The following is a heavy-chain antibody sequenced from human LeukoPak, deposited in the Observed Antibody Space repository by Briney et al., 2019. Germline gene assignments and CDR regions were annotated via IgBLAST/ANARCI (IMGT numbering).Heavy chain of an antibody. Sequence: PSETLSLTCTVSGGSISSYYWSWIRQPPGKGLERIGYIYYSGSTNYNLSLKSRVTISVDTSKNQFSLKLSSVTAADTAVYYCARRVRGRPGYYFDYWGQGTLVTVSS. CDR3: ARRVRGRPGYYFDY. J-gene: IGHJ4*02. CDR2: IYYSGST. D-gene: IGHD3-10*01. V-gene: IGHV4-59*08. CDR1: GGSISSYY.